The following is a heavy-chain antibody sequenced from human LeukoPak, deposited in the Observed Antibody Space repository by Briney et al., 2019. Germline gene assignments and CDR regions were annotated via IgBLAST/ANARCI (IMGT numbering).Heavy chain of an antibody. J-gene: IGHJ6*04. CDR1: GFTLSSNY. CDR3: AELGITMIGGV. V-gene: IGHV3-53*01. D-gene: IGHD3-10*02. CDR2: IYSGGST. Sequence: GGSLRLSCAASGFTLSSNYMSWVRQAQGDGLEWDSVIYSGGSTYYADTVKGGLTIPGDHSKNTLYFQMNSLRAEDTAVYYCAELGITMIGGVWGKGTTVTISS.